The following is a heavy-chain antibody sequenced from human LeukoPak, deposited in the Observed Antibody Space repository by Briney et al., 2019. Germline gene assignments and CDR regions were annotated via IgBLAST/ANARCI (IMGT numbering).Heavy chain of an antibody. J-gene: IGHJ4*02. CDR2: ISGSTVYT. CDR1: GFTFGSYT. CDR3: ARDLYGDYAFDY. D-gene: IGHD4-17*01. Sequence: GGSLRLSCAASGFTFGSYTMNWVRQAPGKGLEWVSSISGSTVYTYYTDSVKGRFTISRDNGKNSLYLQMNSLRAEDTAVFYCARDLYGDYAFDYWGQGTLVTVSS. V-gene: IGHV3-21*01.